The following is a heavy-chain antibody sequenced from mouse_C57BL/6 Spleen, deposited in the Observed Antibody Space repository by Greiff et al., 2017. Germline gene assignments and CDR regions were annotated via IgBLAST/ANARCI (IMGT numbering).Heavy chain of an antibody. D-gene: IGHD4-1*01. Sequence: VQLQQSGPELVKPGASVKIPCKASGYTFTDYNMDWVKQSHGKSLEWIGDINPNNGGTNYNQKFKGKATLTVDTSSSTAYMELRSLTSEDTAVYYCARYGRLNCDVGFDYWGQGTTLTVSS. V-gene: IGHV1-18*01. CDR3: ARYGRLNCDVGFDY. CDR2: INPNNGGT. J-gene: IGHJ2*01. CDR1: GYTFTDYN.